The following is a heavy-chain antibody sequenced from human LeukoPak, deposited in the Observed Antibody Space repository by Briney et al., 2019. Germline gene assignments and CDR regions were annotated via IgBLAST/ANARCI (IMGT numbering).Heavy chain of an antibody. CDR1: GGTFSSYA. V-gene: IGHV1-46*01. D-gene: IGHD3-10*01. CDR3: ARAQENYGSGKWFDP. Sequence: ASGKVSCKASGGTFSSYAISWVRQAPGQGLEWMGIINPSGGSTSYAQKFQGRVTMTRDTSTSTVYMELRSLRSDDTAAYYCARAQENYGSGKWFDPWGQGTLVTVSS. CDR2: INPSGGST. J-gene: IGHJ5*02.